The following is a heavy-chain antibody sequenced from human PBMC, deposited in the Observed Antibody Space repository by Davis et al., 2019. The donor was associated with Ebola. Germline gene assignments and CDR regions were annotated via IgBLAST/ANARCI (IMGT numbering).Heavy chain of an antibody. Sequence: GGSLRLSCAASGFTVSSNYMSWVRQAPGKGLEWVSVIYSGGSTYYADSVKGRFTISRDNSKNTLYLQMNSLRAEDTAVYYCAKADSSWPYYYYYGMDVWGQGTTVTVSS. CDR1: GFTVSSNY. CDR2: IYSGGST. J-gene: IGHJ6*02. D-gene: IGHD6-13*01. CDR3: AKADSSWPYYYYYGMDV. V-gene: IGHV3-53*01.